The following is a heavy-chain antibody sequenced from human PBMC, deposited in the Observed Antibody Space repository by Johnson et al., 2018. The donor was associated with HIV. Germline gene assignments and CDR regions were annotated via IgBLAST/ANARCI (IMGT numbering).Heavy chain of an antibody. Sequence: VQLVESGGGLVQPGGSLRLSCAASGFTFSSYAMSWVRQAPGKGLEWVSVIYPGGTTVPADSVQGRFTISRDNSKNTLHLQISSLRTEDTAGYYCAKMAWSHPSPGPFPVKKPREDAFDIWGQGTMVTVSS. CDR2: IYPGGTT. J-gene: IGHJ3*02. CDR1: GFTFSSYA. CDR3: AKMAWSHPSPGPFPVKKPREDAFDI. V-gene: IGHV3-66*01. D-gene: IGHD5-24*01.